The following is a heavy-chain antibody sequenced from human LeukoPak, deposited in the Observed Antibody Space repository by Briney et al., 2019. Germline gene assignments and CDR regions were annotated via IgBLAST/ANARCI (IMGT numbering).Heavy chain of an antibody. CDR2: IYYSGST. CDR1: GGSISSYY. D-gene: IGHD4-17*01. Sequence: PSETLSLTCSVSGGSISSYYWSWIRQPPGKGLEWIGYIYYSGSTNYNPSLKSRVTISVDTSKNQFSLKLSSVTAADTAVYYCARGNMASTVTTPFDYWGQGTLVTVSS. CDR3: ARGNMASTVTTPFDY. V-gene: IGHV4-59*01. J-gene: IGHJ4*02.